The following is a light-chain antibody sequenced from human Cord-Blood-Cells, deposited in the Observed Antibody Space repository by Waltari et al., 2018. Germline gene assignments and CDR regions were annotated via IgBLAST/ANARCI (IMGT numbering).Light chain of an antibody. CDR1: QSVSSY. CDR3: QQRF. CDR2: DAS. Sequence: EIVLTQSPATLSLSPGERATLSCRASQSVSSYLAWYQQKPGQAPRLLIYDASNSATGIPARFSGSGSGTDFTLTISSLEPEDFAVYYCQQRFFGGGTKVEIK. J-gene: IGKJ4*01. V-gene: IGKV3-11*01.